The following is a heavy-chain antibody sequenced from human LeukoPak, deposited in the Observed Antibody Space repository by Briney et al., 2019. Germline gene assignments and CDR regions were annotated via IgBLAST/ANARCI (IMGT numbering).Heavy chain of an antibody. D-gene: IGHD2-2*01. J-gene: IGHJ4*02. CDR1: GFTVSSNY. CDR2: IYSGGSK. CDR3: AKARDGYCSSTSCLYFDY. V-gene: IGHV3-53*01. Sequence: PGGSLRLSCAASGFTVSSNYMSWVRQAPGKGLEWVSVIYSGGSKYYADSVKGRFTISRHNSKNTLYLQMNSLRAEDTAVYYCAKARDGYCSSTSCLYFDYWGQGTLVTVSS.